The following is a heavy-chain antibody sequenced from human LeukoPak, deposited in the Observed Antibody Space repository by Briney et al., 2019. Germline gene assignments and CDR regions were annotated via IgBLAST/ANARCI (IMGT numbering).Heavy chain of an antibody. CDR1: GFNFRTYA. D-gene: IGHD4-17*01. CDR3: AKGTLVTTRPNFDY. Sequence: PGGSLRLSCVASGFNFRTYAMTWVRQAPGKGLEWLSIISGGGGSTYYADSVKGRFTISRDNSENSLYLQMNSLKVEDTAIYYCAKGTLVTTRPNFDYWGQGTLVTVSS. V-gene: IGHV3-23*01. CDR2: ISGGGGST. J-gene: IGHJ4*02.